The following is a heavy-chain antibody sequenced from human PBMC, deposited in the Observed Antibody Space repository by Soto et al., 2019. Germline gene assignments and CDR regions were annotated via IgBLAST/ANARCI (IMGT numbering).Heavy chain of an antibody. CDR3: ARDLKNYDILTEEAFDI. CDR2: ISSSSSYI. V-gene: IGHV3-21*01. J-gene: IGHJ3*02. D-gene: IGHD3-9*01. Sequence: GGSLRLSCAASGFTFSSYSMNWVRQAPGKGLEWVSSISSSSSYIYYADSVKGRFTISRDNAKNSLYLQMNSLRAEDTAVYYCARDLKNYDILTEEAFDIWGQGTMVTVSS. CDR1: GFTFSSYS.